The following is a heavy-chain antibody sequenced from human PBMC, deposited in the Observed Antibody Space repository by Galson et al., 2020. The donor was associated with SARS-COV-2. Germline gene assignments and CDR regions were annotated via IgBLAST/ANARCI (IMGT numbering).Heavy chain of an antibody. D-gene: IGHD4-17*01. J-gene: IGHJ4*02. CDR3: ARDLGLVTTCYFDY. Sequence: GGSLRLSCAASGFTFSRYWMSWVRQAPGKGLEWVDNINQDGSDKNYVDSVKGRFTISRDNAKNSLYLQMNSLRAEDTAVYYCARDLGLVTTCYFDYWGQGNLVTVSS. CDR2: INQDGSDK. V-gene: IGHV3-7*04. CDR1: GFTFSRYW.